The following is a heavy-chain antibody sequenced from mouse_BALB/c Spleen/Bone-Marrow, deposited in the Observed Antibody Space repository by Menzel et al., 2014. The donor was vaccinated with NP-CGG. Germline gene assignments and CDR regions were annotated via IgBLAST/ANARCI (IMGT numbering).Heavy chain of an antibody. CDR2: ISSGSTNI. D-gene: IGHD1-1*01. V-gene: IGHV5-17*02. CDR1: GFTFSSFG. Sequence: EVKLMESGGGLVQPGGSRKLSCAVAGFTFSSFGMHWVRQAPEKGLEWVAFISSGSTNIYYADTVKGRFTISRDNPKDIPFLQMTSLRSEDTAMYYCGTDYGYSMDYWGQGTSVTVSS. CDR3: GTDYGYSMDY. J-gene: IGHJ4*01.